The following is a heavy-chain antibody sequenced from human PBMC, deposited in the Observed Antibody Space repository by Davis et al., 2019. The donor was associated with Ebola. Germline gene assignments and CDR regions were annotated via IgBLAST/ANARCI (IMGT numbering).Heavy chain of an antibody. J-gene: IGHJ3*02. D-gene: IGHD3-3*01. CDR2: ISGSGGST. Sequence: GGSLRLSCAASGFTFSSYAMSWVRQAPGKGLEWVSAISGSGGSTYYADSVKGRFTISRDNSKNTLYLQMNSLRAEDTAVYYCAKDRDLYYDFWSGYSVAFDIWGQGTMVTVSS. CDR3: AKDRDLYYDFWSGYSVAFDI. CDR1: GFTFSSYA. V-gene: IGHV3-23*01.